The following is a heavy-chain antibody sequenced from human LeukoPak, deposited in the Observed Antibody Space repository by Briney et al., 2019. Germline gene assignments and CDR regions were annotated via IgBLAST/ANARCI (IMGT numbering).Heavy chain of an antibody. V-gene: IGHV4-39*07. J-gene: IGHJ3*02. CDR1: GGSISSSSHY. CDR2: IYYSGDT. Sequence: SETLSLTCTVSGGSISSSSHYWGWIRQPPGKGLEWIGSIYYSGDTYHNPSLKSRVTTSVDTSKGQFSLKLSSVTAADTAVYYCASGGYGDVDAFDIWGQGTMVTVSS. CDR3: ASGGYGDVDAFDI. D-gene: IGHD5-18*01.